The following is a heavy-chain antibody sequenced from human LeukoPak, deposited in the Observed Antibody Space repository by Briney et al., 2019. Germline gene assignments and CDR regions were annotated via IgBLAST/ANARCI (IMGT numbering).Heavy chain of an antibody. Sequence: SETLSLTCAVSGGSINNYYWSWIRQPPGKGLEWIGYIYDSGSTNYNPSLKSRVTISVDTSKNQFSLRLSSVTAADTAVYYCARVTGYMTEDYFDYWGQGTLITVSS. CDR3: ARVTGYMTEDYFDY. CDR1: GGSINNYY. V-gene: IGHV4-59*01. D-gene: IGHD6-13*01. CDR2: IYDSGST. J-gene: IGHJ4*02.